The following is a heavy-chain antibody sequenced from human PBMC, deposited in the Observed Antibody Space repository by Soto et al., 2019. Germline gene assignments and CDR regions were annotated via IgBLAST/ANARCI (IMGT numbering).Heavy chain of an antibody. CDR2: MNHSGST. Sequence: QVQLQQRGAGLLKPSETLALTCAVYGGSFRGYYWSWIRQPPGKGLEWIGEMNHSGSTNYNPSLKSQVTISVYTSKNQFSLKLSSVTAADTAVYYCAGVTGEYYGSVSYRAFDIWGQGTMVTVSS. CDR3: AGVTGEYYGSVSYRAFDI. V-gene: IGHV4-34*01. CDR1: GGSFRGYY. J-gene: IGHJ3*02. D-gene: IGHD3-10*01.